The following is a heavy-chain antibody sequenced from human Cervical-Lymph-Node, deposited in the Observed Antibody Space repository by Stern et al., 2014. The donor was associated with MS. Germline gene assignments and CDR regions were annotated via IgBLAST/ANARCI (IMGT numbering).Heavy chain of an antibody. Sequence: QVQLGQSGSELKKPGASVKVSCKGSGYTFTNYAMTWVRQAPGQGLEWMGWINPNTGNPTYAQGFTGRFVFSLDTSVSTAYLQISGLKAEDSAIYYCARDLNSWAYWGQGTLVTVSS. CDR2: INPNTGNP. V-gene: IGHV7-4-1*02. CDR3: ARDLNSWAY. J-gene: IGHJ4*02. D-gene: IGHD1-1*01. CDR1: GYTFTNYA.